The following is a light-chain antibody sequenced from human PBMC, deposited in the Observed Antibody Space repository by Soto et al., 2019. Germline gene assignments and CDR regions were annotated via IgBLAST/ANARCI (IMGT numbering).Light chain of an antibody. J-gene: IGKJ4*01. CDR1: QDISSW. CDR2: AAS. Sequence: DIQMTQSPSSVSASVGDRVTITCRASQDISSWLAWFQQRPGRAPKLLIYAASTLRSGVPSRFSGSGSGTVFTLTITSLQPEDFGTYYCQQASNFPLTFGGGTKVDIK. CDR3: QQASNFPLT. V-gene: IGKV1-12*01.